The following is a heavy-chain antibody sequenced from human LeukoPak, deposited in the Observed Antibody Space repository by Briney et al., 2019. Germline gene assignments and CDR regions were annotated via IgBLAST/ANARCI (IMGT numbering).Heavy chain of an antibody. V-gene: IGHV3-23*01. J-gene: IGHJ4*02. Sequence: GGSLRLSCAASGFTFSSYAMSWVRQAPGKGLEWVSAISGSGGSTYYADSVKGRFTISRDNAKNSLYLQMNSLRAEDTALYYCAKGLERESRLDSWGQGTLVTVSS. CDR1: GFTFSSYA. CDR2: ISGSGGST. CDR3: AKGLERESRLDS. D-gene: IGHD1-1*01.